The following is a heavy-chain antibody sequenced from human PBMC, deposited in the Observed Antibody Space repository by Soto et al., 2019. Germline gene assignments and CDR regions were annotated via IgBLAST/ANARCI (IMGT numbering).Heavy chain of an antibody. CDR2: IYYSGSA. D-gene: IGHD3-22*01. CDR1: GGSISSSNYY. V-gene: IGHV4-39*01. Sequence: QVQLQESGPGLVKPSETLSLICTVSGGSISSSNYYWGWIRQPPGKGLEWIGSIYYSGSAYYNPPLKRRVPVSVDTSKTQVSRRLSSVTAADTAVYYCARALKPVVITLGYWGQGTLVTVST. CDR3: ARALKPVVITLGY. J-gene: IGHJ4*02.